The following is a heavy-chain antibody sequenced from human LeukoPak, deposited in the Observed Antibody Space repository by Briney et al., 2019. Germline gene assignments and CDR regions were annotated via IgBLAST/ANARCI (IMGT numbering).Heavy chain of an antibody. Sequence: GGSLRLSCAASGFTFSSYAMHWVRQAPGKGLEWVSYISSSGSTIYYADSVKGRFTISRDNAKNSLYLQMNSLRAEDTAVYYCASIRWYIDYWGQGTLVTVSS. D-gene: IGHD4-23*01. V-gene: IGHV3-48*04. J-gene: IGHJ4*02. CDR2: ISSSGSTI. CDR1: GFTFSSYA. CDR3: ASIRWYIDY.